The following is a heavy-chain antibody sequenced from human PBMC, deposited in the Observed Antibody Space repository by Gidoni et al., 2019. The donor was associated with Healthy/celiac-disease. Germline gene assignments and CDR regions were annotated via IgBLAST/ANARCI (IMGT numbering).Heavy chain of an antibody. V-gene: IGHV4-39*07. CDR3: ARWIAVAADYGMDV. Sequence: QLQLQESGPGLVKPSETLSLTCTLSGGSISSSSYYWGWIRQPPGKGLEWIGSIYYSGSTYYNPSLKSRVTISVDTSKNQFSLKLSSVTAADTAVYYCARWIAVAADYGMDVWGQGTTVTVSS. CDR1: GGSISSSSYY. D-gene: IGHD6-19*01. CDR2: IYYSGST. J-gene: IGHJ6*02.